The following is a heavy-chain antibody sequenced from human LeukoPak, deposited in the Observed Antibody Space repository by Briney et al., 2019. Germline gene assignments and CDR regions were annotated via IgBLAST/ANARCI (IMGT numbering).Heavy chain of an antibody. J-gene: IGHJ4*02. CDR1: GFTFSSYA. CDR2: ISYDGSNK. CDR3: ARAKMATIAAFDY. Sequence: GGSLRLSCAASGFTFSSYAMHWVCQAPGKGLELVAVISYDGSNKYYADSVKGRFTISRDNSKNTLYLQMNSLRAEDTAVYYCARAKMATIAAFDYWGQGTLVTVSS. D-gene: IGHD5-24*01. V-gene: IGHV3-30*01.